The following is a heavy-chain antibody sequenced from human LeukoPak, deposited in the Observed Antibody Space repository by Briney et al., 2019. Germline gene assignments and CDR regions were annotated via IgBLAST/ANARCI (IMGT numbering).Heavy chain of an antibody. CDR3: ARDHCGGDCYSGSFDY. D-gene: IGHD2-21*02. Sequence: ASVKVSCKASGGTFSSYAISWVRQAPGQGLEWMGGIIPIFGTANYAQKFQGRVTITADKSTSTAYMELSSLRSEDTAVYYCARDHCGGDCYSGSFDYWGQGTLVAVSS. V-gene: IGHV1-69*06. CDR1: GGTFSSYA. J-gene: IGHJ4*02. CDR2: IIPIFGTA.